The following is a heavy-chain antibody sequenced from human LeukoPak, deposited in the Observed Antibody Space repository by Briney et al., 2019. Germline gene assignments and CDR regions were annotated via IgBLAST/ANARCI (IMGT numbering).Heavy chain of an antibody. J-gene: IGHJ4*02. Sequence: GGSLRLSCAASGFSFDDFAMHWVRQAPGKGLEWVSGITWNGGTIDYADSVKGRFTISRDNAMNSLCLQMNSLRAEDTALYYCATRYASGPIADYWGQGTLVTVSS. CDR2: ITWNGGTI. CDR3: ATRYASGPIADY. D-gene: IGHD3-10*01. CDR1: GFSFDDFA. V-gene: IGHV3-9*01.